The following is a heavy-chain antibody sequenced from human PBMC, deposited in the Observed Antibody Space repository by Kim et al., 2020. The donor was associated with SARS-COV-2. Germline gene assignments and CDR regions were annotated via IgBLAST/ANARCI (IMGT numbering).Heavy chain of an antibody. CDR3: TTDQERSGGSCLPTDY. J-gene: IGHJ4*02. V-gene: IGHV3-15*01. D-gene: IGHD2-15*01. Sequence: KGRYTISRDDSKNTLYLQMNILKTEDTAVYYCTTDQERSGGSCLPTDYWGQGTLVTVSS.